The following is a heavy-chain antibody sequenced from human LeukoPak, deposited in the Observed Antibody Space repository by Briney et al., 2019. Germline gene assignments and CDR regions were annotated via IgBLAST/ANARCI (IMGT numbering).Heavy chain of an antibody. CDR2: ISYSGST. Sequence: PSETLSLTCTVSGGSISSYYWSWIRQPPGKGLEWIGYISYSGSTNYNPSLKSRVTISVDTSKNQFSLKLSPVTAADTAVYYCARHGSSGWYGMDVWGQGTTVTVSS. D-gene: IGHD6-19*01. J-gene: IGHJ6*02. CDR3: ARHGSSGWYGMDV. V-gene: IGHV4-59*08. CDR1: GGSISSYY.